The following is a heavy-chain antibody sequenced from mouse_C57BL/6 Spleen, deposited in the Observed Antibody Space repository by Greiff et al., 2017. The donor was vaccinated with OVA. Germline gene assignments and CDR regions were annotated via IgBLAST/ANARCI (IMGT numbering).Heavy chain of an antibody. Sequence: VQLQESGPELVKPGASVKISCKASGYAFSSSWMNWVKQRPGKGLEWIGRIYPGDGDTNYNGKFKGKATLTADKSSSTAYMQLSSLTSEDSAVYFCARSSYYCDYWGQGTTLTVSS. V-gene: IGHV1-82*01. CDR1: GYAFSSSW. J-gene: IGHJ2*01. D-gene: IGHD6-1*01. CDR2: IYPGDGDT. CDR3: ARSSYYCDY.